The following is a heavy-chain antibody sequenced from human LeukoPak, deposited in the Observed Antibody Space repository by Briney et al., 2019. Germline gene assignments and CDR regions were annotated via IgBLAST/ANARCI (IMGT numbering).Heavy chain of an antibody. V-gene: IGHV4-30-4*01. CDR3: ARAPLTTATSDYFDL. D-gene: IGHD4-17*01. CDR2: IHYSGIT. J-gene: IGHJ4*02. CDR1: GGSISTNDYF. Sequence: PSQTLSLTCTVSGGSISTNDYFWSCIRRSPEKGLECIGYIHYSGITKSNPSLESRLTLSVDTSKNQLSLRLTSVTAADTAVYYCARAPLTTATSDYFDLWGLGTLVTVSS.